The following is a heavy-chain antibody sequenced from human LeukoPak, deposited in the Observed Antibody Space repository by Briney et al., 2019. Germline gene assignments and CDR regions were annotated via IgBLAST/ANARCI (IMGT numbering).Heavy chain of an antibody. V-gene: IGHV3-30*02. Sequence: GGSLRLSCVASGINFTNYGMNWVRQAPGKGLEWVAFIRYDGRDNYADSVRGRFTISRDESKNILFLQMNGLKPEDTAVYHCAKVINDWFETPKYAFDIWGQGTMVSVSS. J-gene: IGHJ3*02. D-gene: IGHD3-3*01. CDR1: GINFTNYG. CDR3: AKVINDWFETPKYAFDI. CDR2: IRYDGRD.